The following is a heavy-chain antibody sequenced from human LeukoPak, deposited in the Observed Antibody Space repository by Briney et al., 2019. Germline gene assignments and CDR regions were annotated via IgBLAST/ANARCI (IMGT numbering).Heavy chain of an antibody. D-gene: IGHD1-26*01. CDR3: AGHSGSYLFDY. CDR1: GGSISSYY. Sequence: SETLSLTCTVSGGSISSYYWSWIRQPPGKGLEWIGYICYSGSTNYNPSLKSRVTISVDTSKNQFSLKLSSVTAADTAVYYCAGHSGSYLFDYWGQGTLVTVSS. V-gene: IGHV4-59*08. J-gene: IGHJ4*02. CDR2: ICYSGST.